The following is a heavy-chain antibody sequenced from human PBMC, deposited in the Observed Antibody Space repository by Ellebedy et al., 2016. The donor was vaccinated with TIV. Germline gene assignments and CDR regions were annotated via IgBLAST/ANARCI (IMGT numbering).Heavy chain of an antibody. D-gene: IGHD2-2*01. J-gene: IGHJ5*02. V-gene: IGHV3-23*01. CDR3: AKQGRVISPPARGWFDG. CDR1: GFTFDNYA. Sequence: PGGSLRLSCVASGFTFDNYAMSWVRQAPGKGLEWVSDISASAFTPYYADSVKGRFTLSRDNSKNTVSLEMNSLTAEDTAVYYCAKQGRVISPPARGWFDGWGQGTLVIVSS. CDR2: ISASAFTP.